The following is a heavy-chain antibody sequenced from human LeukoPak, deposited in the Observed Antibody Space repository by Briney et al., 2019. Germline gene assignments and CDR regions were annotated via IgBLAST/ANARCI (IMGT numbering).Heavy chain of an antibody. Sequence: SETLSLTCAVYGGSLSGYYWNWIRQPPGKGLEWIGYIYYTGSTNYSPSLKSRVTVSVDTSKNQFSLNLNSVTAADTAVYYCARGRDGGNYTPLDNWGQGTLVTVSS. CDR2: IYYTGST. CDR1: GGSLSGYY. V-gene: IGHV4-59*01. CDR3: ARGRDGGNYTPLDN. D-gene: IGHD4-23*01. J-gene: IGHJ4*02.